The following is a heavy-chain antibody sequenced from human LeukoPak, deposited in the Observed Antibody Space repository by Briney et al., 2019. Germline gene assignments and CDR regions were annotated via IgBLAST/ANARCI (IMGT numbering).Heavy chain of an antibody. D-gene: IGHD1-1*01. CDR3: ARSLTTLTYERY. CDR2: INSGSTYT. V-gene: IGHV3-21*01. J-gene: IGHJ4*02. CDR1: GSTFSSYM. Sequence: PGGSLRLSCAASGSTFSSYMMNWVRQAPGKGLEWVSSINSGSTYTYYTESVKGRFTVSRDNAKNSLFLQMNSLRAEDTVIYYCARSLTTLTYERYWGQGTLVTVSS.